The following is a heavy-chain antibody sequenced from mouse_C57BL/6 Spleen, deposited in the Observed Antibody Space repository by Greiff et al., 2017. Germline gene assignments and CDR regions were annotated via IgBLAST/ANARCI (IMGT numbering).Heavy chain of an antibody. CDR3: ARGPSTVVLDY. CDR2: ISYDGSN. V-gene: IGHV3-6*01. J-gene: IGHJ2*01. Sequence: EVKLQESGPGLVKPSQSMSLTCSVTGYSITSGYYWNWIRQFPGNKLEWMGYISYDGSNNYNPSLKNRISITRDTSKNQFFLKLNSVTTEDTATYYCARGPSTVVLDYWGQGTTLTVSS. CDR1: GYSITSGYY. D-gene: IGHD1-1*01.